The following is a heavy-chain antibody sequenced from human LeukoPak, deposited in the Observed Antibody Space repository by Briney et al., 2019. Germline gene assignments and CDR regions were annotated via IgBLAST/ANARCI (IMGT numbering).Heavy chain of an antibody. CDR3: ARRLGSSHAFDI. D-gene: IGHD1-26*01. CDR2: INHSGST. J-gene: IGHJ3*02. CDR1: GGSFSGYY. Sequence: SETLSLTCAVYGGSFSGYYWSWIRQPPGKGLEWIGEINHSGSTNYNPSLKSRVTISVDTSKNQFSLKLSSVTAADTAVYYCARRLGSSHAFDIWGQGTMVTVSS. V-gene: IGHV4-34*01.